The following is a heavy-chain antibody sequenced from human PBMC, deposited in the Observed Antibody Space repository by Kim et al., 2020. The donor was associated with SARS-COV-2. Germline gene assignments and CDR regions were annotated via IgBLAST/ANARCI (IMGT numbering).Heavy chain of an antibody. V-gene: IGHV1-69*13. J-gene: IGHJ1*01. CDR3: ARDPVGEYYYDSSGRENGEYFQH. Sequence: SVKVSCKASGGTFSSYAISWVRQAPGQGLEWMGGIIPIFGTANYAQKFQGRVTITADESTSTAYMELSSLRSEDTAVYYCARDPVGEYYYDSSGRENGEYFQHWGQSSLVTVSS. CDR1: GGTFSSYA. D-gene: IGHD3-22*01. CDR2: IIPIFGTA.